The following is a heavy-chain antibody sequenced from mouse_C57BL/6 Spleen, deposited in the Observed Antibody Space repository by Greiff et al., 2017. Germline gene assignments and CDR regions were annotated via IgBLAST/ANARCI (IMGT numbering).Heavy chain of an antibody. CDR3: RYRGDGSSSYYCDD. D-gene: IGHD1-1*01. Sequence: VQLQQPGPELVKPGASVQMSCKASGYTFTDYYLHWVKQKPGQGLEWIGELYPGSGNTYYNAKFKGKATLTADTSSSTAYMQLSSLTSADSAVYFCARYRGDGSSSYYCDDWGQGTTLTVAS. CDR1: YTFTDYYL. V-gene: IGHV1-83*01. J-gene: IGHJ2*01. CDR2: YPGSGNTY.